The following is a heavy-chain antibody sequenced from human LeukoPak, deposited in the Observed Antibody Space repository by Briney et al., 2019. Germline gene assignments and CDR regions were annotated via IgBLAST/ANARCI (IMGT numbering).Heavy chain of an antibody. CDR1: GGSISSYY. J-gene: IGHJ3*02. Sequence: SETLSLTCTVSGGSISSYYWSWIRQPPGKGLEWIGYIYYSGSTNYNPSLKSRVTISVDTSKNQFSLKLSSVTAADTAVYYCARHGYSGSPRDAFDIWGQGTMVTVSS. CDR2: IYYSGST. CDR3: ARHGYSGSPRDAFDI. D-gene: IGHD1-26*01. V-gene: IGHV4-59*08.